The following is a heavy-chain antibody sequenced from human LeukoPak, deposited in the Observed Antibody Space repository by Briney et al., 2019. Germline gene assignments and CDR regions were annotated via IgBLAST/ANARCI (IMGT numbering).Heavy chain of an antibody. D-gene: IGHD3-16*01. CDR1: GFTVSSYY. CDR2: IYSGGST. CDR3: ARDLHPRLTGYFDY. V-gene: IGHV3-53*01. Sequence: RGSLRPSCVASGFTVSSYYVSWVRQAPGKGLEWVSVIYSGGSTYYADSVEGRFTVSRDNSKNTLYLEMKSLRADDTAVYYCARDLHPRLTGYFDYWGQGTVVTVSS. J-gene: IGHJ4*02.